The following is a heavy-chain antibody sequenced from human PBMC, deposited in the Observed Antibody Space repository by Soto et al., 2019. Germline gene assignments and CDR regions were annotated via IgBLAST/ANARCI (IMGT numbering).Heavy chain of an antibody. CDR2: IYYSGST. D-gene: IGHD4-17*01. J-gene: IGHJ6*02. V-gene: IGHV4-31*03. CDR1: GGSISSGGYY. CDR3: ARVKEWRGDYGYYYGMDV. Sequence: SETLSLTCTVSGGSISSGGYYWGWIRQHPXKGLEWIGYIYYSGSTYYNPSLKSRVTISVDTSKNQFSLKLSSVTAADTAVYYCARVKEWRGDYGYYYGMDVWGQGTTVTVSS.